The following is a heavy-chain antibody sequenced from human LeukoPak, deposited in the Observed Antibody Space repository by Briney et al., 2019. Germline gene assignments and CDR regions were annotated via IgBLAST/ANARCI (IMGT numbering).Heavy chain of an antibody. CDR1: GFSFSNYA. V-gene: IGHV3-23*01. CDR2: VAGGGGKK. Sequence: PGGSLRLSCAASGFSFSNYAMSWVRQAPGKGLEWVSYVAGGGGKKFHADSVKGRFTISRDNSRNTMLLQMNSLRVEDTAVYYCAKCRLSYGDDAFHVWGQGTMVLVSS. CDR3: AKCRLSYGDDAFHV. J-gene: IGHJ3*01. D-gene: IGHD4-17*01.